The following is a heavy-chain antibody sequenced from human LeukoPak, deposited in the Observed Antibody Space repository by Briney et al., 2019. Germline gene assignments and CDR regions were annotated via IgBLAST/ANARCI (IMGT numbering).Heavy chain of an antibody. CDR2: IWYDGSNK. Sequence: GGSLRLSCAASGFTFSSNGMHWVRQAPGKGLEWVAVIWYDGSNKYYADSVKGRFTISRDNSKNTLYLQMNSLRAEDTAVYYCASSGHLGGYCSGGSCYSSAYYWGQGTLVTVSS. CDR1: GFTFSSNG. J-gene: IGHJ4*02. D-gene: IGHD2-15*01. V-gene: IGHV3-33*01. CDR3: ASSGHLGGYCSGGSCYSSAYY.